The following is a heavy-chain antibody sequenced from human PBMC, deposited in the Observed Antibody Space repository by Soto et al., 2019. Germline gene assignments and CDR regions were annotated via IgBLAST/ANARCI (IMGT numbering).Heavy chain of an antibody. V-gene: IGHV1-24*01. D-gene: IGHD5-12*01. CDR2: FDPEDGET. J-gene: IGHJ4*02. CDR1: GYTLTELS. CDR3: ATDAGDGYKREFDY. Sequence: GASVKVSWKVSGYTLTELSMHWVRQAPGKGLEWMGGFDPEDGETIYAQKFQGRVTMTEDTSTDTAYMELSSLRSEDTAVYYCATDAGDGYKREFDYWGQGTLVTVSS.